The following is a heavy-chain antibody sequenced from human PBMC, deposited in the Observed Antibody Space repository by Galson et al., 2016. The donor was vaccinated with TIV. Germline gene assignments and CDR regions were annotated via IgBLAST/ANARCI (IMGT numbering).Heavy chain of an antibody. CDR3: AKDRGSGWYENWFDP. J-gene: IGHJ5*02. V-gene: IGHV3-23*01. Sequence: SLRLSCAASGLTFSNFAINWVRQAPGKGLEWVSVISGSGGRTSYADSLKGRFTISRDNSKNTAYLQMNSLRAEDTAIYYCAKDRGSGWYENWFDPWGQGNLVTVSS. CDR2: ISGSGGRT. CDR1: GLTFSNFA. D-gene: IGHD6-19*01.